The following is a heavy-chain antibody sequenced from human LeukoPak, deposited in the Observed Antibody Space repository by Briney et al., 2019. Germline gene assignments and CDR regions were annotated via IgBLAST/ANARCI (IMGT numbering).Heavy chain of an antibody. CDR2: IYYSGST. Sequence: SETLSLTCTVSGGSISSSSYCWGWIRQPPGKGLEWIGSIYYSGSTYYNPSLKSRVTISVDTSKNQFSLNLRSVTAADTAVYYCARRLGGAEYFQHWGQGTLVTVSS. CDR1: GGSISSSSYC. CDR3: ARRLGGAEYFQH. D-gene: IGHD3-16*01. J-gene: IGHJ1*01. V-gene: IGHV4-39*01.